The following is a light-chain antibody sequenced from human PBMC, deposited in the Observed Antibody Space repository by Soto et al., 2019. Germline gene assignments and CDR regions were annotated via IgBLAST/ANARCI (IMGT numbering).Light chain of an antibody. CDR1: SSDVGGYNY. CDR3: SSYAGSNNSVV. Sequence: QAVLTQTPSSSVSPGQSVTICCTCTSSDVGGYNYVSWYQQQPGKAPKLMIYEVSKRPSGVPDRFSGSKSGNTASLTVSGLQAEDEADYYCSSYAGSNNSVVFGGGTKVTVL. V-gene: IGLV2-8*01. J-gene: IGLJ2*01. CDR2: EVS.